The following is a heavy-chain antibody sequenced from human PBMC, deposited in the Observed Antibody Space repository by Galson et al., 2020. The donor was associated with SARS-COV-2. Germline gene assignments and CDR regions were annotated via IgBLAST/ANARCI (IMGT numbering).Heavy chain of an antibody. Sequence: SETLSLTCTVSGGSISSSSYYWGWNRQPPGKGREWIGSIYYSGSTYYNPSLKSRVTISVDTSKHQFSLKLSSVTAADTAVYYCASLVERVGFDYWGQGTLVTVSS. CDR1: GGSISSSSYY. CDR3: ASLVERVGFDY. V-gene: IGHV4-39*01. J-gene: IGHJ4*02. D-gene: IGHD1-1*01. CDR2: IYYSGST.